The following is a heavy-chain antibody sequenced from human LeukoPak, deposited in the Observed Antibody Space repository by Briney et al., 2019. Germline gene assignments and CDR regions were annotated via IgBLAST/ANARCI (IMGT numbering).Heavy chain of an antibody. J-gene: IGHJ4*02. CDR3: ATIPCSSTSCYYRY. V-gene: IGHV4-39*01. CDR2: IYYSGST. Sequence: PSETLSLTCTVSGGSISSSSYYWGWIRQPPGKGLEWIGSIYYSGSTYYNPSLKSRVTISVDTSKNQFSPKLSSVTAADTAVYYCATIPCSSTSCYYRYWGQGTLVTVSS. D-gene: IGHD2-2*01. CDR1: GGSISSSSYY.